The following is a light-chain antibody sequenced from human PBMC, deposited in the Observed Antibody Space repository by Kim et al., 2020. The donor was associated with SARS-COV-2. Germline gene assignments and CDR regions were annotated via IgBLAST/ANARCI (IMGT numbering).Light chain of an antibody. V-gene: IGLV2-11*01. Sequence: QSALTQPRSVSGSPGQSVTISCTGTSSDVGHYNSVSWYQHHPGRAPKLVIFDVSERPSGVPDRFSGSKSGNTASLTISGLQAEDEGDYYCCSHAGRYTWVFGGGTKVTVL. CDR1: SSDVGHYNS. J-gene: IGLJ2*01. CDR2: DVS. CDR3: CSHAGRYTWV.